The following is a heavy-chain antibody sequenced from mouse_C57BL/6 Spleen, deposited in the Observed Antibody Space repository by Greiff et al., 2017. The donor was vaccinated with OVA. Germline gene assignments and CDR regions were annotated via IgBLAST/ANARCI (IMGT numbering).Heavy chain of an antibody. CDR3: ARGLTGVFDY. Sequence: EVQLVESGPGMVKPSQSLSLTCTVTGYSITSGYDWHWLRHFPGNKLEWMGYISYSGSTNYNPSLKRRISITHYTSKNHFFLKLNSVTTEDTATYYCARGLTGVFDYWGQGTTLTVSS. CDR2: ISYSGST. V-gene: IGHV3-1*01. CDR1: GYSITSGYD. D-gene: IGHD4-1*01. J-gene: IGHJ2*01.